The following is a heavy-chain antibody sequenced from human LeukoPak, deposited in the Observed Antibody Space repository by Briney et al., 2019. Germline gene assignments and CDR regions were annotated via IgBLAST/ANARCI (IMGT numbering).Heavy chain of an antibody. CDR2: IKSKTDGGTT. Sequence: PGGSLRLSCAASGFTFSNAWMSWVRQAPGKGLEWVGRIKSKTDGGTTDYAAPAKGRFTISRDDSKNTLYLQMNSLKTEDTAVYYCTTDRTANDAFDIWGQGTMVTVSS. D-gene: IGHD2-8*02. V-gene: IGHV3-15*01. CDR3: TTDRTANDAFDI. J-gene: IGHJ3*02. CDR1: GFTFSNAW.